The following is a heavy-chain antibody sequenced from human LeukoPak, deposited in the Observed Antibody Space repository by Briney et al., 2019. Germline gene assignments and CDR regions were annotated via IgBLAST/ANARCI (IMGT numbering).Heavy chain of an antibody. V-gene: IGHV3-9*01. J-gene: IGHJ3*02. Sequence: GGSLRLSCAASGFTFDECAMHWVRQAPGKGLEWVSGLSWNSGTIGYADSVKGRFTISRDNAKNSLYLQMNSLRAEDTALYYCAKEYGDVDAFDIWGQGTMVTVSS. CDR2: LSWNSGTI. D-gene: IGHD4-17*01. CDR1: GFTFDECA. CDR3: AKEYGDVDAFDI.